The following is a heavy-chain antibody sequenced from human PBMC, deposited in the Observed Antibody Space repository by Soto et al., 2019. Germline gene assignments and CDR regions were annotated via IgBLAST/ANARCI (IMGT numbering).Heavy chain of an antibody. J-gene: IGHJ3*02. Sequence: PSETLSLTCAVSGGSISSSNWWSWVRQPPGKGLEWIGEIYHSGSTNYNPSLKSRVTISVDKSKNQFSLKLSSVTAADTAVYYCARAVGYDSSGYYLPDAFDIWGQGTMVTVSS. D-gene: IGHD3-22*01. V-gene: IGHV4-4*02. CDR3: ARAVGYDSSGYYLPDAFDI. CDR2: IYHSGST. CDR1: GGSISSSNW.